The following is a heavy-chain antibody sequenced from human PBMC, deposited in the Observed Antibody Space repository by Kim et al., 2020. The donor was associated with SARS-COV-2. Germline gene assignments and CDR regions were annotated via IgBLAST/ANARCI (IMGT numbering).Heavy chain of an antibody. V-gene: IGHV4-39*01. CDR1: GGSISSSSYY. D-gene: IGHD5-12*01. CDR2: IYYSGST. J-gene: IGHJ4*02. CDR3: ANTPQKRGWIDY. Sequence: SETLSLTCTVSGGSISSSSYYWGWIRQPPGKGLEWIGSIYYSGSTYYNPSLKSRVTISVDTSKNQFSLKLSSVTAADTAVYYCANTPQKRGWIDYWGQGTLVTVSS.